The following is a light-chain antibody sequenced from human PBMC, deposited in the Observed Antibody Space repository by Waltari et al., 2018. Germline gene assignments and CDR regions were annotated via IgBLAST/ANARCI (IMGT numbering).Light chain of an antibody. J-gene: IGLJ3*02. Sequence: QSVLTQPPSVSAAPGQQVTIPCPRSSSHIDNHSLCSYQQLPGAAPKLLIFENNKRPAGIPARFSGSKSGTSATLGITGLQTGDEADYYCGTWDTSLSAAVFGGGTKLTVL. V-gene: IGLV1-51*02. CDR1: SSHIDNHS. CDR2: ENN. CDR3: GTWDTSLSAAV.